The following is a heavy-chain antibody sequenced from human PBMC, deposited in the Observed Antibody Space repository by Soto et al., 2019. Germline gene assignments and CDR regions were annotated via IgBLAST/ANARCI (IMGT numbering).Heavy chain of an antibody. Sequence: RASVKVSCKASGYTFTGYYMHWVRQAPGQGHEWMGWINPNSGGTNYAQKFQGRVTMTRDTSISTAYMELSRLRSDDTAVYYCARTQVVTMHATYFYYGMDVSGQGTTVTVSS. V-gene: IGHV1-2*02. CDR3: ARTQVVTMHATYFYYGMDV. CDR2: INPNSGGT. D-gene: IGHD3-22*01. CDR1: GYTFTGYY. J-gene: IGHJ6*02.